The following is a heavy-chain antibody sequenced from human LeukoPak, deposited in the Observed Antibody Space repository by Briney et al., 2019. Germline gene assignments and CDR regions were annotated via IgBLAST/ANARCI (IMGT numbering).Heavy chain of an antibody. D-gene: IGHD3-16*02. Sequence: PSGTLSLTCTVSGGSISSNTHFWGWIPQPPGNGLEWIGTIYYSGSTYYNPSLKSRVTISVDTSKNQFSLKLSSVTAADTAVYYCARGDRDYFDYWGKGTLVTVSS. CDR2: IYYSGST. V-gene: IGHV4-39*01. CDR3: ARGDRDYFDY. J-gene: IGHJ4*02. CDR1: GGSISSNTHF.